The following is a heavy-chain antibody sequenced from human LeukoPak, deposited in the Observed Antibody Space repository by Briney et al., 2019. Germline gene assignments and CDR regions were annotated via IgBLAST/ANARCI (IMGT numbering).Heavy chain of an antibody. CDR2: INPNSGGT. J-gene: IGHJ4*02. CDR1: GYIFTNYG. V-gene: IGHV1-2*02. CDR3: ARRAGAYSHPYDY. D-gene: IGHD4/OR15-4a*01. Sequence: ASVKVSCKASGYIFTNYGISWVRQAPGQGLEWMGWINPNSGGTNYAQKFQGRVTMTRDTSISTAYMELSRLRSDDTAVYYCARRAGAYSHPYDYWGQGTLVTVSS.